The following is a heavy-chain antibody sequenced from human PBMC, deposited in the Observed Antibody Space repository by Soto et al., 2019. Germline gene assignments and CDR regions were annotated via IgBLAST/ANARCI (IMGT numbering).Heavy chain of an antibody. Sequence: PGGSLRLSCAASGFTFTRYSMNWVRQAPGKGLEWVSSISSTTNYIYYGDSMKGRFTISRDNAKNSLYLEMNSLRAEDTAVYYCARESEDLTSNYDYWGQGTLVTVSS. J-gene: IGHJ4*02. CDR2: ISSTTNYI. CDR3: ARESEDLTSNYDY. V-gene: IGHV3-21*06. CDR1: GFTFTRYS.